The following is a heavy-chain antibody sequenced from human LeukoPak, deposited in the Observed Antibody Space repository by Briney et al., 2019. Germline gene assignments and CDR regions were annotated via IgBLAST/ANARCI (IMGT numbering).Heavy chain of an antibody. J-gene: IGHJ5*02. CDR1: GGSISSYY. D-gene: IGHD6-6*01. Sequence: SETLSLTCTVPGGSISSYYWSWIRQPPGKGLEWIGYIYYSGSTNYNPSLKSRVTISVDTSKNQFSLKLSSVTAADTAVYYCARRIAARKGGGYNWFDPWGQGTLVTVSS. V-gene: IGHV4-59*08. CDR2: IYYSGST. CDR3: ARRIAARKGGGYNWFDP.